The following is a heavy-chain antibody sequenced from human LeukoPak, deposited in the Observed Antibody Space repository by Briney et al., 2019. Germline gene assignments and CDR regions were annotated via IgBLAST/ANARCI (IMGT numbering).Heavy chain of an antibody. V-gene: IGHV4-39*01. D-gene: IGHD1-1*01. J-gene: IGHJ5*02. CDR2: IYYSGST. CDR1: SGSLSSSSYY. Sequence: KPSETLSLTCTVSSGSLSSSSYYWGWIPQPPGKGLEWIGSIYYSGSTYYNPSLKSRVTISVDTSKNQFSLKLSSVTAADTAVYYCARLELEPTSWFDPWGQGTLVTVSS. CDR3: ARLELEPTSWFDP.